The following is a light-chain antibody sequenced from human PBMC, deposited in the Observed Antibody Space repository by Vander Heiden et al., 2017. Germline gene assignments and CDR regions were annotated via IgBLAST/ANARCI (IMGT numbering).Light chain of an antibody. J-gene: IGLJ3*02. CDR2: SNN. CDR3: AAWDDSLNGWV. V-gene: IGLV1-44*01. Sequence: QSLLTHPPSASGTPGQRVTISCSGSSSNIGSNTVNWYQQLPGTTPTLLIYSNNQRPSGVPDRFSGSKSGTSASLAISGLQSEDEADYYCAAWDDSLNGWVFGGGTKLTVL. CDR1: SSNIGSNT.